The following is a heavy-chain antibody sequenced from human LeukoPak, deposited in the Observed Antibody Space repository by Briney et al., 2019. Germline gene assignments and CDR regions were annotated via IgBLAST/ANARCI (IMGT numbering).Heavy chain of an antibody. CDR3: AKQSAGSAAWYSLHYDF. CDR2: VDGGGGGT. CDR1: GLTFSSHW. V-gene: IGHV3-23*01. D-gene: IGHD6-13*01. J-gene: IGHJ4*02. Sequence: GGSLRLSCAASGLTFSSHWMHWVRQAPGRGLEWVSSVDGGGGGTYYADSVKGRFTISRDNSKDTLYLQMNGLRAEDTAVYFCAKQSAGSAAWYSLHYDFWGQGTLVTVSS.